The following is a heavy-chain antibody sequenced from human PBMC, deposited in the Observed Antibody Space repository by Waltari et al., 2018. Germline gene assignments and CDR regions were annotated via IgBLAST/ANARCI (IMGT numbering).Heavy chain of an antibody. CDR2: ISRFGNT. J-gene: IGHJ4*02. CDR1: GFTVSNKY. D-gene: IGHD6-19*01. V-gene: IGHV3-66*01. CDR3: ARDLNSGWGYAFDY. Sequence: EVQLVESGGDLVQPGGSLRLSCAASGFTVSNKYMSWVRQAPGKGREWVSAISRFGNTQYEESVRGRFTVSKDNSKNTLYLQMHSLTAEDTGVYYCARDLNSGWGYAFDYWGLGTVVTVSA.